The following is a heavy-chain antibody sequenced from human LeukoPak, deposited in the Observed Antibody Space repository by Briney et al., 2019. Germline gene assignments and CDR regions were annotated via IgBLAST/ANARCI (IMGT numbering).Heavy chain of an antibody. J-gene: IGHJ4*02. CDR3: ARGGYDFWSGYYLDY. CDR2: ISAYNGNT. CDR1: GYTFTSYG. D-gene: IGHD3-3*01. V-gene: IGHV1-18*01. Sequence: ASVKVSCKASGYTFTSYGISWVRQAPGQGLEWMGWISAYNGNTNYAQKLQGRVTMTTDTSTSTAYTELRSLRSDDTAVYYCARGGYDFWSGYYLDYWGQGTLVTVSS.